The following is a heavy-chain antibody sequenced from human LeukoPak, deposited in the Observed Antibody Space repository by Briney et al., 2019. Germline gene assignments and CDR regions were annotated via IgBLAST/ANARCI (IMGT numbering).Heavy chain of an antibody. CDR1: GFTFSDYY. D-gene: IGHD2/OR15-2a*01. J-gene: IGHJ4*02. CDR2: ISSSGSTI. CDR3: AKGAFPYYFEY. Sequence: GGSLRLSCAASGFTFSDYYMSWIRQAPGKGLEWVSYISSSGSTIYYADSVKGRFTISRDNAKNSLYLQMSSLRAEDTAIYYCAKGAFPYYFEYWGQGTLVTVSS. V-gene: IGHV3-11*01.